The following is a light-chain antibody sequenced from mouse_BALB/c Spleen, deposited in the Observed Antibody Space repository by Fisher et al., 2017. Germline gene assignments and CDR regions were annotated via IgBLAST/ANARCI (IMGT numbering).Light chain of an antibody. CDR1: SSVSSSY. CDR3: QQWSSYPRT. Sequence: IVMTQSTAIMSASLGERVTMTCTASSSVSSSYLHWYQQKPGSSPKLWIYSTSNLASGVPSRFSGSGSGTFYSLTISSVEAEDAATYYCQQWSSYPRTFGGGTKLEIK. J-gene: IGKJ1*01. CDR2: STS. V-gene: IGKV4-74*01.